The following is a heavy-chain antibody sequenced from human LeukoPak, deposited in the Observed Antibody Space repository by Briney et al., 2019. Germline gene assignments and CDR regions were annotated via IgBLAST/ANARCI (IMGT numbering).Heavy chain of an antibody. CDR3: ARHQAPPYGSIDY. CDR2: ISSSGSTI. CDR1: GFTFSSYW. Sequence: GGSLRLSCAASGFTFSSYWMSWVRQAPGKGLEWGSYISSSGSTIYYADSVKGRFTISRDNAKNSLYLQMNSLRAEDTAVYYCARHQAPPYGSIDYWGQGTLVTVSS. J-gene: IGHJ4*02. V-gene: IGHV3-48*04. D-gene: IGHD4-17*01.